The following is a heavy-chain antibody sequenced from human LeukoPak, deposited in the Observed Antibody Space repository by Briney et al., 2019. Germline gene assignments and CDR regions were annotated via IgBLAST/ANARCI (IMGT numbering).Heavy chain of an antibody. CDR2: FCCSGST. CDR3: ARAVAAVFLDY. Sequence: PSDTLSLTCTVSGASVSSGSHYWSWIRQPPGKGLEWIGYFCCSGSTNYNPSLKSRVTISVDTSKNQFSLKVSSVTAADTAVYYCARAVAAVFLDYWGQGTLVTVSS. V-gene: IGHV4-61*01. D-gene: IGHD4-23*01. CDR1: GASVSSGSHY. J-gene: IGHJ4*02.